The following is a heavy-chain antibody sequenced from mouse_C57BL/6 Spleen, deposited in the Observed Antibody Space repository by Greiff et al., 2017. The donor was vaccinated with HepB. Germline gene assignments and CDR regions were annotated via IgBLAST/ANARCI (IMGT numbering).Heavy chain of an antibody. Sequence: VQLQQPGAELVKPGASVKLSCKASGYTFTSYWMQWVKQRPGQGLEWIGEIDPSDSYTNYNQKFKGKATLTVDTSSSTAYMQLSSLTSEDSAVYYCARGLYYDYDRGGLDYWGQGTTLTVSS. D-gene: IGHD2-4*01. J-gene: IGHJ2*01. V-gene: IGHV1-50*01. CDR2: IDPSDSYT. CDR1: GYTFTSYW. CDR3: ARGLYYDYDRGGLDY.